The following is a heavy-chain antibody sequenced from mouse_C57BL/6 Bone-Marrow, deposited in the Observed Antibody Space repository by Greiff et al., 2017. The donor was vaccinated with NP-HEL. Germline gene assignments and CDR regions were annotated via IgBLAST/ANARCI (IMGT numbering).Heavy chain of an antibody. Sequence: QVQLQQPGAELVMPGASVKLSCKASGYTFTSYWMHWVKQRPGQGLEGIGEIDPSDSYTNYNQKFKGKSTLTVDKSSSTAYMQLSSLTSEDSAVYYCARKGRLRRPFDYWGQGTTLTVSS. CDR3: ARKGRLRRPFDY. J-gene: IGHJ2*01. V-gene: IGHV1-69*01. CDR1: GYTFTSYW. CDR2: IDPSDSYT. D-gene: IGHD2-4*01.